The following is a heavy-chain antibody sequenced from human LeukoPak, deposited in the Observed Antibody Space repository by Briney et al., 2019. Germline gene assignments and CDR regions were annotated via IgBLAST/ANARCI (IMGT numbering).Heavy chain of an antibody. CDR3: ARGDTARGGYYFDY. CDR2: ISYDGSNK. J-gene: IGHJ4*02. V-gene: IGHV3-30-3*01. D-gene: IGHD2-21*02. CDR1: GSTFSSYA. Sequence: GGSLRLSCAASGSTFSSYAMHWVRQAPGKGLEWVAVISYDGSNKYYADSVKGRFTISRDNSKNTLYLQMNSLRAEDTAVYYCARGDTARGGYYFDYWGQGTLVTVSS.